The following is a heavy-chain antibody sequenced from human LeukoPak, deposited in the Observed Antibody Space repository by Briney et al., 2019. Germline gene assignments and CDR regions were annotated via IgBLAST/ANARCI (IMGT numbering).Heavy chain of an antibody. Sequence: SETLSFTCTASGGPISSSSYFWRWIRQPPGKWLEWIRSIYYSRFTYYNLSLKIRVTISVDTSNNQFSLKLSSVAAADTAVYYCARGRTWIQSWVDHCYFDYWGQGTLVTVSS. CDR2: IYYSRFT. CDR1: GGPISSSSYF. D-gene: IGHD5-18*01. V-gene: IGHV4-39*01. J-gene: IGHJ4*02. CDR3: ARGRTWIQSWVDHCYFDY.